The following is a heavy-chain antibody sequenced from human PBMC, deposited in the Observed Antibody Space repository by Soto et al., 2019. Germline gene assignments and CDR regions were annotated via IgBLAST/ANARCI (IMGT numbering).Heavy chain of an antibody. CDR2: ISSSSSTI. D-gene: IGHD1-1*01. Sequence: EVQLVESGGGLVQPGGSLRLSCAASGFTFSSYSMNWVRQAPGKGLEWVSYISSSSSTIYYADSVKGRFTISRDNAKNSLYLHMNSLRDEDTAVYYCASELDALNWFDPWGQGTLVTVSS. CDR3: ASELDALNWFDP. J-gene: IGHJ5*02. V-gene: IGHV3-48*02. CDR1: GFTFSSYS.